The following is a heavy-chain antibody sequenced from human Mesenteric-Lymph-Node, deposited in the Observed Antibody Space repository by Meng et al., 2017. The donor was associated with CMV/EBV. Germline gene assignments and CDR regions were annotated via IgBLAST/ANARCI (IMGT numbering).Heavy chain of an antibody. J-gene: IGHJ6*02. V-gene: IGHV4-59*06. CDR2: IYYSGST. Sequence: SETLSLTCTVSGDSISSHYWSWIRQSPGKGLEWIGYIYYSGSTYYNPSLKSRVTISVDTSKNQFSLKLSSVTAADTAVYYCARTGEAYGMDVWGQGTTVTVSS. CDR1: GDSISSHY. D-gene: IGHD1/OR15-1a*01. CDR3: ARTGEAYGMDV.